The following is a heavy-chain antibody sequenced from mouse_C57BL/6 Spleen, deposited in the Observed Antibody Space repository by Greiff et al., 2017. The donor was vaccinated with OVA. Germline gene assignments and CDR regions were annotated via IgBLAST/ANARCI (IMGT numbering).Heavy chain of an antibody. CDR1: GFTFSDYY. Sequence: EVKLVESEGGLVQPGSSMKLSCTASGFTFSDYYMAWVRQVPEKGLEWVANITYDGSSTYYLDSLKSRFIISRDNAKNILYLQMSSLKSEDTATYYCARRTMITDWYFDVWGTGTTVTVSS. CDR3: ARRTMITDWYFDV. CDR2: ITYDGSST. V-gene: IGHV5-16*01. J-gene: IGHJ1*03. D-gene: IGHD2-4*01.